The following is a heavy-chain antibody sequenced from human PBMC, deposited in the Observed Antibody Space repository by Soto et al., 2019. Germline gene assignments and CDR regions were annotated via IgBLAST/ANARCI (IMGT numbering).Heavy chain of an antibody. CDR3: VVDTSGLPGY. CDR2: IWYDGNKK. Sequence: LRLSCAASGFTFSINGMHWVRQAPGTGLEWVAVIWYDGNKKYYGDSVRGRFTISRDNSKNTLYLEMNSLRAEDTAVYYCVVDTSGLPGYWGQGTPVTVSS. D-gene: IGHD3-22*01. J-gene: IGHJ4*02. V-gene: IGHV3-33*03. CDR1: GFTFSING.